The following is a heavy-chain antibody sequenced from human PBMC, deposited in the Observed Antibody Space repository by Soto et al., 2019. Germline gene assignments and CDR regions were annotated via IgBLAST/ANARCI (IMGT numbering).Heavy chain of an antibody. CDR3: ARSYSSSWYYYGMDG. D-gene: IGHD6-13*01. J-gene: IGHJ6*02. V-gene: IGHV4-4*02. CDR2: IYHSGST. CDR1: GGSISSSNW. Sequence: QVQLQESGPGLVKPSGTLSLTCAVSGGSISSSNWWSWVRQPPGKGLEWIGEIYHSGSTNYNPSLRRRVSISVDKAAHQVSLQLSSVTAADTAVYYCARSYSSSWYYYGMDGWGQGTTVTVSS.